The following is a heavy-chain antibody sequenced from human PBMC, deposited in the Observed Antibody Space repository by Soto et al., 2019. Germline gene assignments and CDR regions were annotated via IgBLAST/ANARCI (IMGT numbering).Heavy chain of an antibody. CDR1: GGTFNTYS. V-gene: IGHV1-69*18. CDR3: ARGGDSSSLRAFYSYGFDV. D-gene: IGHD6-6*01. J-gene: IGHJ6*02. CDR2: IIPFIGAP. Sequence: QVQLVQSGAEVQKPGSSVKVSCKASGGTFNTYSFGWLRQAPGQGLQWMGSIIPFIGAPNYAQNFQDRVTITADESTTTAYMELNGLKSEDTAVYFCARGGDSSSLRAFYSYGFDVWGQGTSVTVSS.